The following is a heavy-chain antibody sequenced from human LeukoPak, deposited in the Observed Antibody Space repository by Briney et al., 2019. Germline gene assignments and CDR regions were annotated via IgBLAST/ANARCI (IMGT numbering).Heavy chain of an antibody. CDR2: INPNSGGT. CDR1: GYTFTGYY. J-gene: IGHJ4*02. Sequence: ASVKVSCKASGYTFTGYYMHWVRQTPGQGLEWMGWINPNSGGTNYAQKFQGRVTMTRDTSISTAYMELSRLRSDDTAVYYSARDSSGYFRTYNYFDYWGQGTLVTVSS. CDR3: ARDSSGYFRTYNYFDY. V-gene: IGHV1-2*02. D-gene: IGHD3-22*01.